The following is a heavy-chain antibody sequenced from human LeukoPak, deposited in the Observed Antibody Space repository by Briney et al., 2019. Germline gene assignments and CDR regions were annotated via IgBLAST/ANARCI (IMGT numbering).Heavy chain of an antibody. J-gene: IGHJ4*02. V-gene: IGHV3-23*01. D-gene: IGHD4-17*01. CDR3: ARRLVTTFDY. Sequence: GGSLRLSCAASGFTFSSYAMRWVRQAPGKGVGWVSAISGSGGSTYYADSVKGRFTISRDNSKNTLYLQMNSLRAEDTAVYYCARRLVTTFDYWGQGTLVTVSS. CDR2: ISGSGGST. CDR1: GFTFSSYA.